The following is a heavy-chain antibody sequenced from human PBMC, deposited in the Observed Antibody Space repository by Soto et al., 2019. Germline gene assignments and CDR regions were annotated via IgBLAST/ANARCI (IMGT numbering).Heavy chain of an antibody. CDR2: IGWNSGSI. J-gene: IGHJ4*02. CDR1: GFTFDDYA. Sequence: GGSLRLSCAASGFTFDDYAMHWVRQAPRKGLEWVSGIGWNSGSIGYADSVKGRFSVSRDNAKSSLYLQMNSLRAEDTALYYCAKDSRYCSSTTCYTFDSWGQGTLVTVSS. CDR3: AKDSRYCSSTTCYTFDS. V-gene: IGHV3-9*01. D-gene: IGHD2-2*02.